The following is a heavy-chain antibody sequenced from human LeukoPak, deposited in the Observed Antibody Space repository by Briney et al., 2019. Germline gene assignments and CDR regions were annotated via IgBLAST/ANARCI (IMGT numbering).Heavy chain of an antibody. CDR2: IYSGGST. Sequence: GGSLRLSCAVSGFTINRNYMTWVRQAPGKGLEWVSLIYSGGSTYYTDFVKGRFTISTDNYKNTLYLQMNSLRAEDTATYYCAKLLGTATTYDSWGQGTRVTVSS. CDR1: GFTINRNY. J-gene: IGHJ4*02. V-gene: IGHV3-66*04. D-gene: IGHD5-24*01. CDR3: AKLLGTATTYDS.